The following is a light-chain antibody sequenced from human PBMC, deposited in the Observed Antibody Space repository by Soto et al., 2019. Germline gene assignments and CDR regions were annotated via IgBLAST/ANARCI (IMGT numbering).Light chain of an antibody. Sequence: QSALTQPRSVSGSPGQSVTISCTGTSSDIGNYNYVSWYQQYPGKAPKLIIYDVSKRPSGIPDRFFGSKFGNTASLTISGLQAEDEADYYCCSYASSFIFVFGTGTKLTVL. CDR2: DVS. J-gene: IGLJ1*01. V-gene: IGLV2-11*01. CDR3: CSYASSFIFV. CDR1: SSDIGNYNY.